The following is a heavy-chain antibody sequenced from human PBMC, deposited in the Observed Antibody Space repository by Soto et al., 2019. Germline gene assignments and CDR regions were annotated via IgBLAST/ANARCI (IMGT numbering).Heavy chain of an antibody. J-gene: IGHJ4*02. V-gene: IGHV4-34*01. D-gene: IGHD4-17*01. CDR1: GGSFSGYY. Sequence: QVQLQQWGAGLLKPSETLSLTCAVYGGSFSGYYWSWIRQPPGKGLEWIGEINHSGSTNYNPSLKSRVTISVDTSKIQFSLKLSSVTAADTAVYYCAREESDYVKYWGQGTLVTVSS. CDR2: INHSGST. CDR3: AREESDYVKY.